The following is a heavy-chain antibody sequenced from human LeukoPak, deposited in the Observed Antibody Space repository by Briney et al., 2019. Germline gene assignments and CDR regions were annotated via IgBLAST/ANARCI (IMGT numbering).Heavy chain of an antibody. J-gene: IGHJ4*02. D-gene: IGHD2-2*01. CDR3: AGGYCSSTSCYVDAILGY. V-gene: IGHV4-59*01. CDR2: IYYSGST. Sequence: SETLSLTCTVSGGSISSYYWSWIRQPAGKGLEWIGYIYYSGSTNYNPSLKSRVTISVDTSKNQFSLKLSSVTAADTAVYYCAGGYCSSTSCYVDAILGYWGQGTLVTVSS. CDR1: GGSISSYY.